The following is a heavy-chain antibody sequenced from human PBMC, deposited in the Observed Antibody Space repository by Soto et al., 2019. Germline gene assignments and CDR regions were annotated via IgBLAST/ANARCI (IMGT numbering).Heavy chain of an antibody. CDR1: GGSITSDNYY. Sequence: SETLSLTCTVSGGSITSDNYYWSWIRQSPGKGLEWIGYIHYSGSTNYNPSLKSRVTISVDTSKNQLSLKLSSVTAADTAAYYCARGSAAGTKSPFDYWGQGTLVTVSS. CDR3: ARGSAAGTKSPFDY. V-gene: IGHV4-61*01. D-gene: IGHD6-13*01. CDR2: IHYSGST. J-gene: IGHJ4*02.